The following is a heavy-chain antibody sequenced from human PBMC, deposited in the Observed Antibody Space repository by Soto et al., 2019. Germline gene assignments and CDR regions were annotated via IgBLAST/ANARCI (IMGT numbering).Heavy chain of an antibody. Sequence: GASVKVSCKASGYTFTGYYMHWVRQAPGQGLEWMGWINPNSGGTNYAQKFQGWVTMTRDTSISTAYMELSRLRSDDTAVYYCARDLGYCSGGSCYPSPSAFDIWGQGTMVTVS. J-gene: IGHJ3*02. V-gene: IGHV1-2*04. CDR1: GYTFTGYY. CDR2: INPNSGGT. D-gene: IGHD2-15*01. CDR3: ARDLGYCSGGSCYPSPSAFDI.